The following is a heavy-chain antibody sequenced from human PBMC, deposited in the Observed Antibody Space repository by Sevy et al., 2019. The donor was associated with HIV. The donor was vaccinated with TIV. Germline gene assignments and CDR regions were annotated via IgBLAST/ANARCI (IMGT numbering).Heavy chain of an antibody. Sequence: ASVKVSCKASGYTFTGYYMHWVRQAPGQGLEWMGRINPNSGGTNYSQKFQGRVTMTRDTSISTAYMELSRLRSDDTAVYYCARDGRYCTGGVCYPTGSYGMDVWGQGTTVTVSS. CDR3: ARDGRYCTGGVCYPTGSYGMDV. V-gene: IGHV1-2*06. CDR2: INPNSGGT. J-gene: IGHJ6*02. CDR1: GYTFTGYY. D-gene: IGHD2-8*02.